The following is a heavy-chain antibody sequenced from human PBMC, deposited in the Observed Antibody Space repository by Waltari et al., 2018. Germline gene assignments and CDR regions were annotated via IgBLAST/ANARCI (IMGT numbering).Heavy chain of an antibody. J-gene: IGHJ4*02. D-gene: IGHD3-16*02. Sequence: EVQLVESGGGLVQHGGTLRLSCAGSGVTFRSHWMHWVRQTPGKGLVWVSQHNGDGTITGLAHSLERRFTVSRDNAKNTLFLQMNSLRDEDTAIYYCAKGYIKSLDSWGQGTLVTVSP. CDR2: HNGDGTIT. CDR1: GVTFRSHW. V-gene: IGHV3-74*01. CDR3: AKGYIKSLDS.